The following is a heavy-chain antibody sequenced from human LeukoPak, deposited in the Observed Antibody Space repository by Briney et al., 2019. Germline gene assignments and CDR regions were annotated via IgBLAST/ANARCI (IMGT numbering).Heavy chain of an antibody. Sequence: GESLKISCQGSGYSFTSYWIAWVRQMPGKGLEWMGIIYPGDSDTTYSPSFQGQVTISADKSLSTAYLQWSSLKASDTAMYYCARRRGWEFSFDHWGQGILVTVSS. D-gene: IGHD3-10*01. CDR2: IYPGDSDT. CDR1: GYSFTSYW. V-gene: IGHV5-51*01. J-gene: IGHJ4*02. CDR3: ARRRGWEFSFDH.